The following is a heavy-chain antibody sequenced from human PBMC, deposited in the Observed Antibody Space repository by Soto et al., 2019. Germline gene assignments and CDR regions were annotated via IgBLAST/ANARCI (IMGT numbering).Heavy chain of an antibody. CDR3: ARAKNYDFWSGYPLQVDY. J-gene: IGHJ4*02. D-gene: IGHD3-3*01. CDR1: GYTFTSYG. Sequence: ASVKVSCKASGYTFTSYGISWVRQAPGQGLEWIGLISAYNGNTNYAQKLQGRVTMTTDTSTSIAYMELRSLRSDDTAVFYCARAKNYDFWSGYPLQVDYWGQGTLVTVSS. V-gene: IGHV1-18*01. CDR2: ISAYNGNT.